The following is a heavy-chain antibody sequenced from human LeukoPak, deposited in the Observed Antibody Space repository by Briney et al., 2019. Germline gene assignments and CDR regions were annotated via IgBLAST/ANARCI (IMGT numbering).Heavy chain of an antibody. Sequence: GGSLRLSCAASGFTFSSYAMSWVRQAPGKGLEGVSAISGSGGSTYYADSVKGRFTISRDNSKNTLYLQMNSLRAEDTAVYYCAKVTLTYYDYVWGSYRSDAFDIWGQGTMVTVSS. V-gene: IGHV3-23*01. CDR2: ISGSGGST. D-gene: IGHD3-16*02. CDR3: AKVTLTYYDYVWGSYRSDAFDI. CDR1: GFTFSSYA. J-gene: IGHJ3*02.